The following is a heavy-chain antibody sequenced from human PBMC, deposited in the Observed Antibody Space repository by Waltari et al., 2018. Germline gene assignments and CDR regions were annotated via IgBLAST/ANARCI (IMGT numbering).Heavy chain of an antibody. J-gene: IGHJ4*02. V-gene: IGHV4-59*01. CDR3: ARARGSSGYYDALFDY. Sequence: STNYNPSLKSRVTISVDTSKNQFSLKLSSVTAADTAVYYCARARGSSGYYDALFDYWGQGTLVTVSS. CDR2: ST. D-gene: IGHD3-22*01.